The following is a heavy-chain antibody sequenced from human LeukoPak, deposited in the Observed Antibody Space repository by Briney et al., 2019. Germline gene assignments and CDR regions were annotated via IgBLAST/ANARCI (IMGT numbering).Heavy chain of an antibody. CDR3: ATALKNVLLWFGEFLVY. V-gene: IGHV3-30-3*01. J-gene: IGHJ4*02. CDR2: ISYDGSNK. CDR1: GFTFSSYA. D-gene: IGHD3-10*01. Sequence: GRSLRLSCAASGFTFSSYAMHWVRQAPGKGLEWVAVISYDGSNKYYADSVKGRFTISRDNSKNTLYLQMNSLRAEDTAVYYCATALKNVLLWFGEFLVYWGQGTPVTVSS.